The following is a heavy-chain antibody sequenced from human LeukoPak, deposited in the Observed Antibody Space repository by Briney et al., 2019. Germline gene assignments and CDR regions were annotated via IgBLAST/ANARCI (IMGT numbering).Heavy chain of an antibody. CDR1: GYTLTGYH. CDR3: ARVGYCSDTSCSSYYFDY. V-gene: IGHV1-2*02. CDR2: INPNSGGT. J-gene: IGHJ4*02. Sequence: GASVKVSCKASGYTLTGYHMHWVRQAPGQGLEWMGWINPNSGGTNYAQKFQGRVTMTRDTSISTAYMELSRLRSDDTAVYYCARVGYCSDTSCSSYYFDYWGQGTLVTVSS. D-gene: IGHD2-2*03.